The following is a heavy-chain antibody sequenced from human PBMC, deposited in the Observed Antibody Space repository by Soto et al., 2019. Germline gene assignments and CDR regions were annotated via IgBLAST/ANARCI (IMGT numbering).Heavy chain of an antibody. CDR3: ARGPRGLYHHDY. CDR2: INMDGSST. CDR1: GFTFSGDW. D-gene: IGHD2-2*01. V-gene: IGHV3-74*01. Sequence: EVQLVESGGGLVQPGGSLRLSCAASGFTFSGDWMHWVRQAAGKGLVWVSRINMDGSSTNYADSVKGRFTISRYNAKNTLYLQMNSLRVDDTAVYYCARGPRGLYHHDYWGQGALVTVSS. J-gene: IGHJ4*02.